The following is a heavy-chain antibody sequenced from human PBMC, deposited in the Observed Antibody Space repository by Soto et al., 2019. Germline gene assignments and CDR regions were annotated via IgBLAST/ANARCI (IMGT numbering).Heavy chain of an antibody. V-gene: IGHV3-48*02. CDR1: GFNFSSYS. Sequence: GGSLRLSCAASGFNFSSYSMTWVRQPPGKGLEWLSYISTSSSTIYYADSVKGRFTISRDNAKNSLFLQMNSLRDEDTAVYYCLRDDPGPATFDIWGPGTMVTVSS. CDR3: LRDDPGPATFDI. CDR2: ISTSSSTI. J-gene: IGHJ3*02.